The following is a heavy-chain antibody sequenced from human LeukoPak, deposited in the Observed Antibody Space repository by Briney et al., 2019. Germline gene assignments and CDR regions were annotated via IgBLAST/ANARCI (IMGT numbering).Heavy chain of an antibody. V-gene: IGHV5-51*01. Sequence: GASVKVSCKASGYTFTSYWIGWVRQMPGKGLEWMGIIYPGDSDTRYSPSFQGQVTISADKSISTAYLQWSSLKASDTAMYYCARPYYYDSSGYLNWGQGTLVTVSS. CDR2: IYPGDSDT. J-gene: IGHJ4*02. CDR3: ARPYYYDSSGYLN. D-gene: IGHD3-22*01. CDR1: GYTFTSYW.